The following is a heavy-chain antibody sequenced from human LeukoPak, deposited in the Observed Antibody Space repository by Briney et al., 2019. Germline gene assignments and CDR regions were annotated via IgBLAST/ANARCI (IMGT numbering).Heavy chain of an antibody. CDR3: AKRVYDFWSGYYPNWFDP. Sequence: GGSLRLSCTASGFTFSSYAMSWVRQAPGRGLEWVSAISGSGGSTYYADSVKGRFTISRDNSKNTLYLQMNSLRAEDTAVYYCAKRVYDFWSGYYPNWFDPWGQGTLVTVSS. V-gene: IGHV3-23*01. J-gene: IGHJ5*02. CDR1: GFTFSSYA. D-gene: IGHD3-3*01. CDR2: ISGSGGST.